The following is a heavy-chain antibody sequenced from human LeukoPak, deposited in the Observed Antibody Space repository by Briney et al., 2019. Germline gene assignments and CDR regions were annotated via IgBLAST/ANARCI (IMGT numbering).Heavy chain of an antibody. D-gene: IGHD3-9*01. V-gene: IGHV4-34*01. J-gene: IGHJ4*02. Sequence: SETLSLTCAVYGGSFSGYYWSWIRQPPGKGLEWIGKINHSGSTNYNPSLKSRVTISVDTSKNQFSLKLSSVTAADTAVYYCARGWDGYYNPWFDYWGQGTLVTVSS. CDR1: GGSFSGYY. CDR3: ARGWDGYYNPWFDY. CDR2: INHSGST.